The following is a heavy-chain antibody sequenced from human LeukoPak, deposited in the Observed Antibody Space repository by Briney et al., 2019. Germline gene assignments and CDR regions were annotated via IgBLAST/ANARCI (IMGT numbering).Heavy chain of an antibody. J-gene: IGHJ4*02. CDR3: ASTYASPNYFDY. V-gene: IGHV3-30*03. CDR2: ISYDGSNK. D-gene: IGHD4-17*01. CDR1: GFTFSSHG. Sequence: GGSLRLSCAASGFTFSSHGMHWVRQAPGKGLEWVAVISYDGSNKYYADSVKGRFTISRDNSKNTLYLQMNSLRAEDTAVYYCASTYASPNYFDYWGQGTLVTVSS.